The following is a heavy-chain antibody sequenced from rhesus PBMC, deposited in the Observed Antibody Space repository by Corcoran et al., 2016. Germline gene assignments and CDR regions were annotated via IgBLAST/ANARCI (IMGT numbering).Heavy chain of an antibody. D-gene: IGHD6-19*01. CDR2: ISYSGSS. Sequence: QVQLQESGPGLVKPSETLSLTCAVSGYSISSGYGWSRIRQPPGKGLEWVGYISYSGSSYYTPSFKSRVTISIDTSKNQFSLKLSSVTAADTAVYYCARDYSGRSSSLDVWGRGVLVTVSS. V-gene: IGHV4-127*01. J-gene: IGHJ5-2*02. CDR1: GYSISSGYG. CDR3: ARDYSGRSSSLDV.